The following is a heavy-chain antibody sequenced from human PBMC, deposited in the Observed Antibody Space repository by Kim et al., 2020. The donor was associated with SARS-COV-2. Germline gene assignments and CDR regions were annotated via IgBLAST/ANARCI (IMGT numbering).Heavy chain of an antibody. D-gene: IGHD6-19*01. CDR3: ARALAVAAPRRNDAFDI. V-gene: IGHV3-13*04. J-gene: IGHJ3*02. Sequence: GGSLRLSCAASGFTFSSYDMHWVRQATGKGLEWVSAIGTAGDTYYPGSVKGRFTISRENAKNSLYLQMNSLRAGDTAVYYCARALAVAAPRRNDAFDIWGQGTMVTVSS. CDR2: IGTAGDT. CDR1: GFTFSSYD.